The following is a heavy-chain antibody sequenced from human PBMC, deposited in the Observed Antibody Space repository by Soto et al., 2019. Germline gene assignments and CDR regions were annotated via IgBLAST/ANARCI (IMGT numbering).Heavy chain of an antibody. CDR3: ARWGTTGGLDV. J-gene: IGHJ4*02. Sequence: QVQLVESGGGVVQPGTSLRLSCVGSGFTFRSYVIHWVRQAPGKGLEWVALTSYDGSNNFYGDSVKGRFTISRNNSRNPVELQMDSLRFEDTALYYCARWGTTGGLDVWGQGTLVSVSS. CDR2: TSYDGSNN. CDR1: GFTFRSYV. D-gene: IGHD3-16*01. V-gene: IGHV3-33*05.